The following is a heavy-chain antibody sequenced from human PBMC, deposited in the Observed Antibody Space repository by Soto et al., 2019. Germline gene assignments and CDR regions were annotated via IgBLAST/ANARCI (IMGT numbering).Heavy chain of an antibody. D-gene: IGHD3-10*01. Sequence: RGLDRVAKIGGGGGSTFYADSVKGRFTISRDNSKNPLYLQMSSVRDEDTAVYECAKVGVDPSVSAFRRNRSPDL. CDR3: AKVGVDPSVSAFRRNRSPDL. CDR2: IGGGGGST. V-gene: IGHV3-23*01. J-gene: IGHJ2*01.